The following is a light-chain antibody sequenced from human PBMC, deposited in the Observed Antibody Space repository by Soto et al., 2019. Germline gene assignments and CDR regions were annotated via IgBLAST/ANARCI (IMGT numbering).Light chain of an antibody. CDR3: QQYVSSPPYT. V-gene: IGKV3-20*01. J-gene: IGKJ2*01. CDR1: QSVSSSY. CDR2: GAS. Sequence: EIVLTQSTGILSLSPGERATLSCRASQSVSSSYLAWYQQKPGQAPRLLIYGASNMATGIPGRFSASGSKTNFTLTISRLEPEDFAVYYCQQYVSSPPYTFGQGTKREIK.